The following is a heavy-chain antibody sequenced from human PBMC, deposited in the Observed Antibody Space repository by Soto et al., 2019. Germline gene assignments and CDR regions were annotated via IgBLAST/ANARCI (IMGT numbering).Heavy chain of an antibody. CDR3: ARDGPYYYASRMDV. CDR2: LHSGGDT. V-gene: IGHV3-53*04. J-gene: IGHJ6*02. CDR1: GIPVSSNY. D-gene: IGHD3-10*01. Sequence: EVPLVESGGGLVQPGGSLRLSCAASGIPVSSNYMTWVRQAPGKGLEWVSVLHSGGDTYYANSVKGRFTISRHDSTNPLFLQMNSLTAEDTAVYYCARDGPYYYASRMDVWGQGTTVTVSS.